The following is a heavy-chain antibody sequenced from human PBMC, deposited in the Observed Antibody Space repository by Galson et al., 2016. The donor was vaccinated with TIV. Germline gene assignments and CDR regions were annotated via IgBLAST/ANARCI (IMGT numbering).Heavy chain of an antibody. Sequence: SVKVSCKASGDTFTGYYVHWVRQAPGQGLEWMGWIDPRSGATNYAQKFQGRVTMTRDTSISTAHMERTRLTPDDTAVYYCAGARYGDSFDYWGQGTLVTVSS. CDR1: GDTFTGYY. CDR2: IDPRSGAT. J-gene: IGHJ4*02. D-gene: IGHD4-17*01. CDR3: AGARYGDSFDY. V-gene: IGHV1-2*02.